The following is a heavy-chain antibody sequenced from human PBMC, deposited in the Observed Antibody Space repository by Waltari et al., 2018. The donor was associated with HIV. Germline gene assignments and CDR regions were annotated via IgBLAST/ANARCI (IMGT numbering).Heavy chain of an antibody. CDR2: IYHSGAT. CDR1: GDSISNRNYY. D-gene: IGHD3-10*01. J-gene: IGHJ4*02. Sequence: QLQLHESGPGLVKPSETLSLTCTVSGDSISNRNYYWGWVRQSPEKGLEWIASIYHSGATSYNPSLKSRVTISVDTSKSQFSLEVTPVTAADTALYYCARLSIFFGAGFFESWGQGVLVTVS. CDR3: ARLSIFFGAGFFES. V-gene: IGHV4-39*01.